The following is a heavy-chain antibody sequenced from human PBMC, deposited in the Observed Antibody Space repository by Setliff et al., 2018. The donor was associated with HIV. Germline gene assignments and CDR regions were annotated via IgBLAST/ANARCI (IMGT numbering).Heavy chain of an antibody. V-gene: IGHV4-59*11. J-gene: IGHJ3*02. CDR3: ARDLDYDTRASDAFDI. D-gene: IGHD3-22*01. CDR2: IYYSGST. CDR1: GGSISSHY. Sequence: SETLSLTCTVSGGSISSHYWSWIRQPPGKGLEWIGYIYYSGSTNYNPSLKSRVTISVDTSKNQFSLKLSSVTAADTAVYYCARDLDYDTRASDAFDIWGQGTMVTVSS.